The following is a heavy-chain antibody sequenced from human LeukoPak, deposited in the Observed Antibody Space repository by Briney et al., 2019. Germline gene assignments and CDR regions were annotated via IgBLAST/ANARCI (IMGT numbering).Heavy chain of an antibody. J-gene: IGHJ5*02. CDR3: ARAAAGNVALSWFDP. CDR1: GFTFSDYY. V-gene: IGHV3-11*01. Sequence: GGSLRLSCAASGFTFSDYYMTWIRQAPGKGLEWVSHADSVKGRFTISRDNAKNSLYRQMNSLRAEDTAVYYCARAAAGNVALSWFDPWGQGTLVTVSS. D-gene: IGHD6-13*01.